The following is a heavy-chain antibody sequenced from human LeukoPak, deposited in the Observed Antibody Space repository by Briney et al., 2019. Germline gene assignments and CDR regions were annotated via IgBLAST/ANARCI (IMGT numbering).Heavy chain of an antibody. CDR2: ISYRGST. V-gene: IGHV4-59*11. CDR1: GASISTHY. J-gene: IGHJ4*02. CDR3: TRDGGVAVTPLDFDF. Sequence: PSETLSLTCTVLGASISTHYWSWIRQSPGKGLEWIGYISYRGSTDYNPSLRSRVTLSVDTSTNQISLRLMSVTAADTAVYYCTRDGGVAVTPLDFDFWGQGTLVTVSS. D-gene: IGHD6-19*01.